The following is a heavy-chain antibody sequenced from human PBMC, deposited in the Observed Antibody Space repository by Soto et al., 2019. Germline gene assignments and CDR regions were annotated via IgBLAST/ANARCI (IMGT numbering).Heavy chain of an antibody. D-gene: IGHD4-4*01. J-gene: IGHJ4*03. Sequence: GGSLRLSCVVSGFTFSSFGIRWVRQGPGKGLEWVADITPDGSQKYHADSVKGRFTISRDNSRKTLYLQMNSLRSEDSAVYYWEKDGDGYIGNDYRNFAIDYWGQGTTVTVSS. CDR3: EKDGDGYIGNDYRNFAIDY. CDR1: GFTFSSFG. CDR2: ITPDGSQK. V-gene: IGHV3-30*18.